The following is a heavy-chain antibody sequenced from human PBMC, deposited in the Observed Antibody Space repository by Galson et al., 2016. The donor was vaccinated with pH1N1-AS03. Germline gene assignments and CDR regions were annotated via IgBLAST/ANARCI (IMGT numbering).Heavy chain of an antibody. CDR2: TSHSGTT. V-gene: IGHV4-59*08. D-gene: IGHD3-3*01. Sequence: SETLSLTCTVSGGFVKFTYWSWLRQSPGKGLEWLGYTSHSGTTVYNPSLESRLTISVDRSLNQFSLSLGSVTAADTAVYCCARQGDMNDFWSDLYHDPFDVWGQGTSVIVSS. J-gene: IGHJ3*01. CDR1: GGFVKFTY. CDR3: ARQGDMNDFWSDLYHDPFDV.